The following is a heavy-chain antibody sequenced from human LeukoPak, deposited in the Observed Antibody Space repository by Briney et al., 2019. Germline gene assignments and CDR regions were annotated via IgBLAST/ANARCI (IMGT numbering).Heavy chain of an antibody. J-gene: IGHJ4*02. D-gene: IGHD2-8*01. V-gene: IGHV3-13*01. CDR1: GFTFRSYD. CDR3: ARAGVRKPYYFDY. Sequence: GGSLRLSCAASGFTFRSYDMHWVRQATGKGLDWVSAIGTAGDTYYPGSVKGRFTISRENAKNSLYLQMNSLRAGDTAVYYCARAGVRKPYYFDYWGQGTLVTVSS. CDR2: IGTAGDT.